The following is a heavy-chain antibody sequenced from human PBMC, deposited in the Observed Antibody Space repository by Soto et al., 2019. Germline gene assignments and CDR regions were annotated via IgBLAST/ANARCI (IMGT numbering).Heavy chain of an antibody. D-gene: IGHD2-2*01. J-gene: IGHJ4*02. CDR1: GFTFSSYW. CDR3: AREACSSTSCYFDY. V-gene: IGHV3-7*01. Sequence: PGGSLRLSCAASGFTFSSYWMSWVRQAPGKGLEWVANIKQDGSEKYYVDSVKGRFTISRDNAKNSLYLQMNSLRAEDTAVYYCAREACSSTSCYFDYWGQGTLVTVSS. CDR2: IKQDGSEK.